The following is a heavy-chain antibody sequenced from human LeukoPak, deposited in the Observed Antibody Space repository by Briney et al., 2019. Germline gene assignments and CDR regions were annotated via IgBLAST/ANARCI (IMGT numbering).Heavy chain of an antibody. D-gene: IGHD1-26*01. CDR2: ISGSGGST. Sequence: GGSLRLSCAASGFTFSSYAMSWVRQAPGKGLEWVSAISGSGGSTYYADSVKGRFTISRDNSKNTLYLQMNSLRAEDTAVYYCAKDFTPEVGYGVDVWGQGATVTVSS. J-gene: IGHJ6*02. CDR3: AKDFTPEVGYGVDV. V-gene: IGHV3-23*01. CDR1: GFTFSSYA.